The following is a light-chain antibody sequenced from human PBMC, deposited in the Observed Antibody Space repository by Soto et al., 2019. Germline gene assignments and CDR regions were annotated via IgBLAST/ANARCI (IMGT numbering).Light chain of an antibody. V-gene: IGKV1-5*03. CDR2: EAS. CDR1: QSISSW. Sequence: DIQMTQSPSTLSASVGDRVTITCRASQSISSWLAWYQQKAGKAPRLLIYEASTLESGVPSRFSGSGSGTELTLTISSLQPDDSATYYCQQYNIYSITFGQGTKVDIK. J-gene: IGKJ2*01. CDR3: QQYNIYSIT.